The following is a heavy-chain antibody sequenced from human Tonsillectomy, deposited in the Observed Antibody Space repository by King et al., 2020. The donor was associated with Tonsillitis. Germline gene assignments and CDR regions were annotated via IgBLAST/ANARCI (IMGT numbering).Heavy chain of an antibody. CDR1: GFTFSSYA. Sequence: VQLVESGGGVVQPGRSLRLSCAASGFTFSSYAMHWVRQAPGKGLEWVAVISYDGSNKYYADSVKGRFTISRDNSKNTLYLQMNSLRPEDTAVYYCARDQGGYCTHGVCSPFDYWGQGTLVPVSS. J-gene: IGHJ4*02. CDR2: ISYDGSNK. CDR3: ARDQGGYCTHGVCSPFDY. V-gene: IGHV3-30*04. D-gene: IGHD2-8*01.